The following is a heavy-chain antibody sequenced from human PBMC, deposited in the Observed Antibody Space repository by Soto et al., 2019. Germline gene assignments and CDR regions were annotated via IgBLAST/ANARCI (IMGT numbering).Heavy chain of an antibody. Sequence: PSETLSLTCAVSGGSISSGGYSWSWIRQPPGKGLEWIGYIYHSGSTYYNPSLKSRVAISVDRSKNQFSLKLSSVTAADTAVYYCARVRDLDAFDIWGQGTMVTVSS. J-gene: IGHJ3*02. CDR1: GGSISSGGYS. CDR2: IYHSGST. D-gene: IGHD2-21*02. CDR3: ARVRDLDAFDI. V-gene: IGHV4-30-2*01.